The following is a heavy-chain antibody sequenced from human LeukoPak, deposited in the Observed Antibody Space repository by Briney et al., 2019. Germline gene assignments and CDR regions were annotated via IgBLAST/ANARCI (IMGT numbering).Heavy chain of an antibody. J-gene: IGHJ5*02. Sequence: PSETLSLTCAVYGGSFSGYYWSWIRQPPGKGLEWIGEINHSGSTNYNPSLKSRVTISVDTSKNQFSLKLSSVTAADTAVYYCAEGGDSSGWYNWFDPWGQGTLVTVSS. CDR2: INHSGST. CDR1: GGSFSGYY. D-gene: IGHD6-19*01. CDR3: AEGGDSSGWYNWFDP. V-gene: IGHV4-34*01.